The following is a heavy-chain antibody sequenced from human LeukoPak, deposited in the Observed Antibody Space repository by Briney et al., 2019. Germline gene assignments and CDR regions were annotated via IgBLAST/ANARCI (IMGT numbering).Heavy chain of an antibody. CDR1: GYTFTGYY. D-gene: IGHD2-2*01. CDR3: AIGGLGYCSSTSCLEY. CDR2: INPNNGGT. Sequence: GASVKVSCKASGYTFTGYYMHWVLQAPGQGPEWMGWINPNNGGTNNAQKFQGRVTMTRDTSISTAYMELSRLRSDDTAVYYCAIGGLGYCSSTSCLEYWGQGTLVTVSS. J-gene: IGHJ4*02. V-gene: IGHV1-2*02.